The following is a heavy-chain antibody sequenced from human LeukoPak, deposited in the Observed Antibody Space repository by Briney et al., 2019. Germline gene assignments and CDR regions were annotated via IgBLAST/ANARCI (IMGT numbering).Heavy chain of an antibody. V-gene: IGHV4-59*13. Sequence: PSETLSLTCTVSGGSISSFYWSWIRQPPGKGLEWIGYIYYSWSTNYNPSLKSRVTISIDTSKNQFSLKLSSVTAAATAVYYCARPLNRGGYSAFDIWGQGTMVTASS. CDR1: GGSISSFY. J-gene: IGHJ3*02. CDR2: IYYSWST. D-gene: IGHD6-19*01. CDR3: ARPLNRGGYSAFDI.